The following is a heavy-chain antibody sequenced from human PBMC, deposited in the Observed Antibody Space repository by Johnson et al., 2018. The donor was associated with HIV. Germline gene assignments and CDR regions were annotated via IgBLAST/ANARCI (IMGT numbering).Heavy chain of an antibody. CDR3: ARDYDGAFDV. CDR2: IQYEGDTK. CDR1: GFSFSSYG. D-gene: IGHD4-23*01. J-gene: IGHJ3*01. V-gene: IGHV3-30*02. Sequence: VQLLESGGGVVQPGGSLRLSCAASGFSFSSYGMHWVRQAPGKGLEWVAFIQYEGDTKDYADSVKGRFNIFRDNSENTLYLQMNSLRAEDTALYYCARDYDGAFDVWVHGTLVTVSS.